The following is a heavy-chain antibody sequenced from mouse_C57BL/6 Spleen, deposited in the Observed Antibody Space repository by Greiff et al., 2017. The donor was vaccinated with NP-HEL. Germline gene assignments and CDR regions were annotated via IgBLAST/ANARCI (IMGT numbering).Heavy chain of an antibody. Sequence: VQLQQSGPGLVQPSQSLSITCTVSGFSLTSYGVHWVRQPPGKGLEWLGVIWSGGSTDYNAAFISRLSISKDNSKSQVFFKMNSPQADDTAIYYCAKNYDYDGDWYFDVWGTGTTVTVSS. CDR2: IWSGGST. CDR3: AKNYDYDGDWYFDV. CDR1: GFSLTSYG. J-gene: IGHJ1*03. V-gene: IGHV2-4*01. D-gene: IGHD2-4*01.